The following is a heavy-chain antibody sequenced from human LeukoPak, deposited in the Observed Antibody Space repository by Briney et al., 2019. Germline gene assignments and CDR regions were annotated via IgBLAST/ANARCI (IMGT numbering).Heavy chain of an antibody. D-gene: IGHD3/OR15-3a*01. J-gene: IGHJ3*02. CDR3: ARYGLGAHAFDI. CDR2: IYSGGST. Sequence: GGSLRLSCAASGYTVSSNYMNWVRQAPGKGLEWVSVIYSGGSTYYADSVKGRFTISRDNSKNTLYLQMNSLRAEDTAVYYCARYGLGAHAFDIWGQGTMVTVSS. V-gene: IGHV3-66*01. CDR1: GYTVSSNY.